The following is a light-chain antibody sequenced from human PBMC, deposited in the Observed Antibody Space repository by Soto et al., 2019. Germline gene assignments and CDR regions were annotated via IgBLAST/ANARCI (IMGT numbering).Light chain of an antibody. CDR1: QTVTTNY. CDR3: QQYTGPPTT. CDR2: VAS. J-gene: IGKJ5*01. Sequence: EIILTQSPDTMSLSPGERATLSCRASQTVTTNYLAWCQHRPAQAPRLLIYVASTRAAGIPARFSGSGSGREFSLTITRLEPEDSAVYFCQQYTGPPTTFGQGTRLEIK. V-gene: IGKV3-20*01.